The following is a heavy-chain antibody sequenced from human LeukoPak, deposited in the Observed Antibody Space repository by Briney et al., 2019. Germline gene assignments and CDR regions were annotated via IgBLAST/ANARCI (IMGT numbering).Heavy chain of an antibody. V-gene: IGHV1-18*01. CDR3: ARDTYYYDSSGYASEYGMDV. Sequence: ASVKVSCKASGYTFTSYGISWVRQAPGQGLEWMGWISAYNGNTNYAQKLQGRVTMTTDTSPSTAYMELRSLRSDDTAVYYCARDTYYYDSSGYASEYGMDVWGQGTTVTVSS. J-gene: IGHJ6*02. D-gene: IGHD3-22*01. CDR2: ISAYNGNT. CDR1: GYTFTSYG.